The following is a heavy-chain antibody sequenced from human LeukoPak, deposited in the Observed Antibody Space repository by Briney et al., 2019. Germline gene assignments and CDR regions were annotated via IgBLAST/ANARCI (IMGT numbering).Heavy chain of an antibody. J-gene: IGHJ4*02. CDR3: AKDPGYDFWSAYYTDY. CDR1: GFTFSRYG. D-gene: IGHD3-3*01. Sequence: GGSLRLSCVAPGFTFSRYGMHWVRQAPGKGLGWVAFVWYDGNNKYYVDSVKGRFTISRDNSKNTLYLQMNSLRAEDTAVYYCAKDPGYDFWSAYYTDYWGQGTLVTVSS. V-gene: IGHV3-30*02. CDR2: VWYDGNNK.